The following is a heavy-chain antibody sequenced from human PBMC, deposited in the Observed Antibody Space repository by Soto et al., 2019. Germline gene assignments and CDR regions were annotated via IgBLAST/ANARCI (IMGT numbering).Heavy chain of an antibody. CDR3: AREGCSSTSCPYYYYYMDV. V-gene: IGHV3-64*04. CDR2: ISSNGGST. J-gene: IGHJ6*03. D-gene: IGHD2-2*01. CDR1: GFTFSSYA. Sequence: GGSLRLSCSASGFTFSSYAMHWVRQAPGKGLEYVSAISSNGGSTYYADSVKGRFTISRDNSKNTLYLQMNSLRAEDTAVYYCAREGCSSTSCPYYYYYMDVWGKGTTVTVSS.